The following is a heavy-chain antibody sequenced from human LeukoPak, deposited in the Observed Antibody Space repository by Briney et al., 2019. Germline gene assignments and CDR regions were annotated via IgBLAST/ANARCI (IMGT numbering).Heavy chain of an antibody. CDR3: ASMVVAATKRAGYFDY. V-gene: IGHV1-69*05. CDR2: IIPIFGTA. J-gene: IGHJ4*02. D-gene: IGHD2-15*01. Sequence: SVKVSCKASGGTFSSYAISWVRQAPGQGLEWMGGIIPIFGTANYAQKFQGRVTITTDESTSTAYTELSSLRSEDTAVYYCASMVVAATKRAGYFDYWGQGTLVTVSS. CDR1: GGTFSSYA.